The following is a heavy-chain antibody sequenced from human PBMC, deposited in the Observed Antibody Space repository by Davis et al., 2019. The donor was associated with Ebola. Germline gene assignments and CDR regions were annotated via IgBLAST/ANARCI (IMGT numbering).Heavy chain of an antibody. J-gene: IGHJ5*02. CDR1: GGSFSGYY. CDR3: ARDRRDYGDYANWFDP. Sequence: PSETLSLTCTVYGGSFSGYYWSWIRQPPGKGLEWIGEINHSGSTNYNPSLKSRVTISVDTSKNQFSLKLSSVTAADTAVYYCARDRRDYGDYANWFDPWGQGTLVTVSS. V-gene: IGHV4-34*01. CDR2: INHSGST. D-gene: IGHD4-17*01.